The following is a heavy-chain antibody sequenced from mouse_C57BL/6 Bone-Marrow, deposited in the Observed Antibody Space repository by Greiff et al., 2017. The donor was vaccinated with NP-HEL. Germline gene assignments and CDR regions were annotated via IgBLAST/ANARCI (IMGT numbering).Heavy chain of an antibody. D-gene: IGHD3-2*02. J-gene: IGHJ4*01. CDR1: GYTFTSYW. V-gene: IGHV1-69*01. CDR2: IDPSDSYT. CDR3: ARGGSDAMDY. Sequence: VQLHQPGAELVMPGASVKLSCKASGYTFTSYWMHWVKQRPGQGLEWIGEIDPSDSYTNYNQKFKGKSTLTVDKSSSTAYMQLSSLTSEDSAVYYCARGGSDAMDYWGQGTSVTVSS.